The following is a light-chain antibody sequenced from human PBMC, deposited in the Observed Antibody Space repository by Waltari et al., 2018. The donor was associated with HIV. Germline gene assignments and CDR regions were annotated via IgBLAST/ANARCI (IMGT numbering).Light chain of an antibody. CDR1: HYVSDS. V-gene: IGKV3-15*01. CDR2: DTS. CDR3: QQYKQWPFT. J-gene: IGKJ3*01. Sequence: EIVMPQSPDTLSVSPGGRATLSCRASHYVSDSLAWYQQKPGQAPRLLLRDTSTRASGIPGRFSGRGSGTEFTLTISSLQPEDYAVYYCQQYKQWPFTFGPGTKLDSK.